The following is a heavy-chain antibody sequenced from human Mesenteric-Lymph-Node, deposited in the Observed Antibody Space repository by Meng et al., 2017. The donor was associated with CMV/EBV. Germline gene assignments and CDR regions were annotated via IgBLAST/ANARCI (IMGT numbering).Heavy chain of an antibody. V-gene: IGHV3-23*03. J-gene: IGHJ4*02. CDR1: GFSFSNYA. CDR2: IYSGGTST. CDR3: AKGAVGGSSFVDY. D-gene: IGHD1-26*01. Sequence: GESLKISCAASGFSFSNYAMSWVRQASGKGLEWVSLIYSGGTSTYYADSVKGRFTISRDDSKNMLYLQMNSLRVEDTAVYYCAKGAVGGSSFVDYWGQGTLVTVSS.